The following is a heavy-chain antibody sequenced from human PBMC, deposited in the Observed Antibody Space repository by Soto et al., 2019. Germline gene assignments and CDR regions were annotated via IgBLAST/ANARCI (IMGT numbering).Heavy chain of an antibody. V-gene: IGHV1-69*01. CDR2: IIPIFDTI. D-gene: IGHD3-3*01. CDR3: ASPLKWSGYYIAFDY. CDR1: GATFSSFA. J-gene: IGHJ4*02. Sequence: QVQLLQSGAEVKKPGSSVKVSCKASGATFSSFAFSWVRQAPGQGLEWMGVIIPIFDTINYAQKFQGRVTNTADESTKTGYMELGSLASEDTAVYYCASPLKWSGYYIAFDYWGQGTLVIVSS.